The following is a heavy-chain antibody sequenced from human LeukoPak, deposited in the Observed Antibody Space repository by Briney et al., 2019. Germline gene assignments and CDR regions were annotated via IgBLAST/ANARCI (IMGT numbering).Heavy chain of an antibody. J-gene: IGHJ5*02. D-gene: IGHD3-10*01. CDR3: ARHGMPFGELSVNWFDP. CDR1: GYRFTSYW. V-gene: IGHV5-51*01. CDR2: IYPGDPDT. Sequence: AGESLKISCKGSGYRFTSYWIGWVRQMPGKGLEWMGIIYPGDPDTRYSPSFQGQVTISADKSISTAYLQWSSLKASDTAMYYCARHGMPFGELSVNWFDPWGQGTLVTVSS.